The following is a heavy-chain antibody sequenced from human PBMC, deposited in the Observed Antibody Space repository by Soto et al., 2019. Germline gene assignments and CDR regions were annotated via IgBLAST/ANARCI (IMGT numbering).Heavy chain of an antibody. CDR3: ARDAAAGLNDY. CDR2: ISAYNGNT. V-gene: IGHV1-18*01. Sequence: ASVKVSCKASGYTFTSYGISWVRQAPGQGLEWMGWISAYNGNTKYVQKFQGRVTMTTDTSTSTAYMELRSLRSYDTAVYYCARDAAAGLNDYWGQGTLVTVSS. J-gene: IGHJ4*02. D-gene: IGHD6-13*01. CDR1: GYTFTSYG.